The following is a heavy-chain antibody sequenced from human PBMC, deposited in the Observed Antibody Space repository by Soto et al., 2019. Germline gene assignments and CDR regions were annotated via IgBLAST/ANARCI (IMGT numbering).Heavy chain of an antibody. D-gene: IGHD2-15*01. J-gene: IGHJ4*02. CDR3: AREDRSTNLDY. V-gene: IGHV1-3*01. CDR1: GYSFTTYA. CDR2: INAGNGNT. Sequence: QVQLVQSGPEVKKPGASVKVSCKASGYSFTTYAMHWVRQAPGQRLEWMGWINAGNGNTEYSQRFQGIFTITRDTSESTAYMELSSLTSEDTAVYYCAREDRSTNLDYWGQGTLVTVSS.